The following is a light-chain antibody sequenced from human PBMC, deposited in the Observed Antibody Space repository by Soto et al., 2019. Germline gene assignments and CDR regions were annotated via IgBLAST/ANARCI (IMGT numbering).Light chain of an antibody. CDR3: QRERKVVT. Sequence: IVLTQSPATLSLSPGERATLSFRASQSVSSYLAWYQQKPGQAPRLLIYATSSRATDIPDRFIGYESGTDRTLTRGRLAPDDSAVYYGQRERKVVTFGQGTRLEIK. V-gene: IGKV3-11*01. CDR2: ATS. CDR1: QSVSSY. J-gene: IGKJ5*01.